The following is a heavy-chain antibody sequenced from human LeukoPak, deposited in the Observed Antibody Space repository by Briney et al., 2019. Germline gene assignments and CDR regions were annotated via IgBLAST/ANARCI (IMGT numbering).Heavy chain of an antibody. V-gene: IGHV1-3*01. D-gene: IGHD1-26*01. Sequence: GASAKVSCTASGYTFTSYAIHWVRQAPGQRLEWMGWISAGNGNTKYSQNFQGRVTFISNTSATTAFMELSSLRSEDAAVYYCARDSGSGSNDYWGQGTLVTVSS. CDR1: GYTFTSYA. CDR2: ISAGNGNT. J-gene: IGHJ4*02. CDR3: ARDSGSGSNDY.